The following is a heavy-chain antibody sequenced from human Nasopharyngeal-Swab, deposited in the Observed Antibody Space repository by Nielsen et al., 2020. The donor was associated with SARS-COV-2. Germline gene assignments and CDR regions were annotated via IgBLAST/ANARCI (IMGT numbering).Heavy chain of an antibody. CDR3: ARASSGDNLIDY. V-gene: IGHV1-46*01. J-gene: IGHJ4*02. Sequence: ASVKVSCKASGYTFTSYYMHWVRQAPGQGLEWMGIINPSGGSTSYAQKFQGRVTMTRNTSISTAYMELSSLRSEDTAVYYCARASSGDNLIDYWGQGTLVTVSS. CDR2: INPSGGST. D-gene: IGHD2-21*02. CDR1: GYTFTSYY.